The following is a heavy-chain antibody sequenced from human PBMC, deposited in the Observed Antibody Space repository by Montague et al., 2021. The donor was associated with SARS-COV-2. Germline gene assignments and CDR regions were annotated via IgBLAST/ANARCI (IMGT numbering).Heavy chain of an antibody. D-gene: IGHD2-2*01. CDR2: INHSGST. Sequence: SETLSLTCAVYGGSFSGYYWSWIRQPPGKGLEWIGEINHSGSTNYNPSLKSRVTISADTSKNQFSLKLSSVTAADTAVYYCTREGYQVLWSDYYYYGMDVWGQGTTVTGSS. CDR3: TREGYQVLWSDYYYYGMDV. V-gene: IGHV4-34*01. CDR1: GGSFSGYY. J-gene: IGHJ6*02.